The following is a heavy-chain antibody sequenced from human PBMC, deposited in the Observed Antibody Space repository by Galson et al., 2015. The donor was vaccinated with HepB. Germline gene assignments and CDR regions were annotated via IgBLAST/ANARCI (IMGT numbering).Heavy chain of an antibody. V-gene: IGHV3-66*01. D-gene: IGHD1-26*01. J-gene: IGHJ4*02. CDR3: ARDLLFEDGERRGDYSGLDC. CDR2: MYIADYA. CDR1: GFSVSRNY. Sequence: SLRLSCAASGFSVSRNYMNWVRQAPGKGLEWVSVMYIADYAYYADSVKGRFTISRDTAQNTVSLQMNRLRVEDTAVYYYARDLLFEDGERRGDYSGLDCWGQGTLVTVSS.